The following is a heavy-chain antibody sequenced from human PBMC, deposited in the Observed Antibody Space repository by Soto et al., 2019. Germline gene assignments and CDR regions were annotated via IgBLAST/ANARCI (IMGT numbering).Heavy chain of an antibody. CDR2: IWYDGSNE. Sequence: GGSLRLSCVASGFTFSSYGMHWVRQAPGKGLECLAVIWYDGSNEYYADSVKGRFTISRDNSKNTLYLQMNSLRAEDTAVYYCARDLFTGTYYGSGIPASWGQGTLVTVSS. CDR3: ARDLFTGTYYGSGIPAS. CDR1: GFTFSSYG. D-gene: IGHD3-10*01. J-gene: IGHJ4*02. V-gene: IGHV3-33*01.